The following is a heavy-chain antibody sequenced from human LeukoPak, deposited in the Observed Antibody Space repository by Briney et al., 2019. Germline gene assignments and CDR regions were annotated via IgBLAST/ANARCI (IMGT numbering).Heavy chain of an antibody. CDR1: GGSISSYY. CDR3: ARQRAGPLHYFDY. Sequence: SETLSLTCTVSGGSISSYYWGWIRQPPGKGLEWIGYIYYSGSTNYNPSLKRRVTISVDTSKNQFSLRLSSVTAADTAVYYCARQRAGPLHYFDYWGQGTLVTVSS. V-gene: IGHV4-59*08. CDR2: IYYSGST. D-gene: IGHD1-26*01. J-gene: IGHJ4*02.